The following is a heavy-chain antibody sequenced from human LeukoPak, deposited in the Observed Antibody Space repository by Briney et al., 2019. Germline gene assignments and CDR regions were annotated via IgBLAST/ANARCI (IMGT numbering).Heavy chain of an antibody. CDR3: ATEGRYSGSYYYFDY. Sequence: SVKVSCKASGGTFSSYAIGWVRQAPGQGLEWMGGIIPIFGTANYAQKFQGRVTITADESTSTAYMELSSLRSEDTAVYYCATEGRYSGSYYYFDYWGQGTLVTVSS. CDR1: GGTFSSYA. J-gene: IGHJ4*02. V-gene: IGHV1-69*13. D-gene: IGHD1-26*01. CDR2: IIPIFGTA.